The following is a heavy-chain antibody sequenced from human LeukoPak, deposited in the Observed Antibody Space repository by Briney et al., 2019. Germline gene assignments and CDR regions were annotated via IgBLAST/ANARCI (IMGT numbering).Heavy chain of an antibody. J-gene: IGHJ4*02. CDR1: GGTFSSYA. CDR2: IIPIFGTA. Sequence: SVKVPCKASGGTFSSYAISWVRQAPGQGLEWMGRIIPIFGTANYAQKFQGRVTITTDESTSTAYMELSSLRSEDTAVYYCASGYSYGSFDYWGQGTLVTVSS. D-gene: IGHD5-18*01. CDR3: ASGYSYGSFDY. V-gene: IGHV1-69*05.